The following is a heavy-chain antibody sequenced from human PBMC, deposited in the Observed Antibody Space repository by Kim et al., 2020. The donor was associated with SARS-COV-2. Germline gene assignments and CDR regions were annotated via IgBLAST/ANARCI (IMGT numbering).Heavy chain of an antibody. Sequence: SETLSLTCTVSGGSISSGGYYWSWIRQHPGKGLEWIGYIYYSGSTYYNPSLKSRATISVDTSKNQFSLKLSSVTAADTAVYYCARAATNVVVVAATVVAFDIWGQGTMVTVSS. J-gene: IGHJ3*02. CDR1: GGSISSGGYY. CDR3: ARAATNVVVVAATVVAFDI. V-gene: IGHV4-31*03. D-gene: IGHD2-15*01. CDR2: IYYSGST.